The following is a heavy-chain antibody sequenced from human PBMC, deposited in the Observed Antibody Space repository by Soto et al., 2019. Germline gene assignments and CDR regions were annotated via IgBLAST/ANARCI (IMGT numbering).Heavy chain of an antibody. CDR2: IYDSGST. CDR3: ARRAYDFWSGPNWFDP. J-gene: IGHJ5*02. D-gene: IGHD3-3*01. Sequence: QLQLQESGPGLVKPSETLSLTCTVSGGSISSSSYYWGWIRQPPGKGLEWIGSIYDSGSTYYNPSLKSRVTISVDTSKNQFSLKLSSVTAADTAVYYCARRAYDFWSGPNWFDPWGQGTLVTVSS. CDR1: GGSISSSSYY. V-gene: IGHV4-39*01.